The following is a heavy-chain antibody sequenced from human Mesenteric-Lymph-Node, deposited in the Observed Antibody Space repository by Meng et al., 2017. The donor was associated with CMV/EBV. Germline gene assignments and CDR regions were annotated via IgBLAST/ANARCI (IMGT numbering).Heavy chain of an antibody. CDR2: ISGSGDST. V-gene: IGHV3-23*01. J-gene: IGHJ4*02. D-gene: IGHD2-15*01. Sequence: GESLKISCAASGFTFSNYAMSWVRQAPGKGLEWVSTISGSGDSTYFADSVKGRFTISRDNSRNSLYLQMNSLRAEDTAVYYCAKGRGYCSGGSCYSDYWGQGTLVTVSS. CDR1: GFTFSNYA. CDR3: AKGRGYCSGGSCYSDY.